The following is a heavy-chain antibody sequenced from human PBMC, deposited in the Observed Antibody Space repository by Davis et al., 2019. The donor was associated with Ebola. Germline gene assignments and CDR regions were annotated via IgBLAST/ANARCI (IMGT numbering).Heavy chain of an antibody. Sequence: HSQTPSLTCAISGDSVSSGGWNWIRQSPSRGLEWLGRTYYSSKWYNDYAVSVKSRIIINPDTSKNQLSLQVNSVTPEDTAVYYCARGWLRSGLDYWGQGILVTVSS. CDR2: TYYSSKWYN. CDR1: GDSVSSGG. J-gene: IGHJ4*02. V-gene: IGHV6-1*01. CDR3: ARGWLRSGLDY. D-gene: IGHD5-12*01.